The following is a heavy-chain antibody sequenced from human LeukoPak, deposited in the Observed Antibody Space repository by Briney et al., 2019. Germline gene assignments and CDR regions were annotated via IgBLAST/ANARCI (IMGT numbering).Heavy chain of an antibody. Sequence: GGSLRLSCAAPGFTFSSYSMNWVRQAPGKGLEWVPSISSSSSYIYYADSVKGRFTISRDNAKNSLYLQMNSLRAEDTAVYYCARIGNGDSFDYWGQGTLVTVSS. D-gene: IGHD4-17*01. CDR2: ISSSSSYI. CDR3: ARIGNGDSFDY. CDR1: GFTFSSYS. J-gene: IGHJ4*02. V-gene: IGHV3-21*01.